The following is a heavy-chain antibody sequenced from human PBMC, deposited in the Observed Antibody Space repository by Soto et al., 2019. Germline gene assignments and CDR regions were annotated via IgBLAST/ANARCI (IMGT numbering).Heavy chain of an antibody. Sequence: SETLSLTCTVSGGSISSGDYYWSWIRQPPGKGLEWIGYIYYSGGTYYNPSLKSRVTISVDTSKNQFSLKLSSVTAADTAVYYCARSPGRDWFDPWGQGTLVTVSS. J-gene: IGHJ5*02. CDR2: IYYSGGT. CDR3: ARSPGRDWFDP. V-gene: IGHV4-30-4*01. CDR1: GGSISSGDYY.